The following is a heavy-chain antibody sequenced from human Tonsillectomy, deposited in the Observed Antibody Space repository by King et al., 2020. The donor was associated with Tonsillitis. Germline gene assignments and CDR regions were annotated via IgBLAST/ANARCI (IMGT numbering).Heavy chain of an antibody. V-gene: IGHV1-18*01. CDR2: ISAYNGNT. D-gene: IGHD3-22*01. Sequence: QLVQSGAEVKKPGASVKVSCKASGYTFTSYGISWVRQAPGQGLEWMGWISAYNGNTNYAQKLQGRVTMTTDTSTSTAYMELRSLRSDDTAVYYCARVGPLTMIVVVTPEDYFDYWGQGTLVTVSS. CDR1: GYTFTSYG. CDR3: ARVGPLTMIVVVTPEDYFDY. J-gene: IGHJ4*02.